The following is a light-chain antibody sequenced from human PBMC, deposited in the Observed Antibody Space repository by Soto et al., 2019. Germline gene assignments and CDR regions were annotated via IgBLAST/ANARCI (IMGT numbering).Light chain of an antibody. J-gene: IGKJ2*01. V-gene: IGKV1-39*01. CDR1: QSINFY. CDR3: QQSYRSPYT. CDR2: GAS. Sequence: IQMTKSQSSRSELEGASSTVTSRQGQSINFYLNWYQQKQGKAPTLLIYGASSLQSGVPSRFTGGGSRTDFTLTISSLQPEDFATYYCQQSYRSPYTFGQGTKLEIK.